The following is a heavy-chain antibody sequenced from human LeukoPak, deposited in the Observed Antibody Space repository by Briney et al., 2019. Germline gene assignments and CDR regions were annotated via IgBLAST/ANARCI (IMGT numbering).Heavy chain of an antibody. J-gene: IGHJ4*02. CDR1: GYSFTSYW. D-gene: IGHD2/OR15-2a*01. V-gene: IGHV5-51*01. CDR3: ARQYSYFPVRNTLDY. Sequence: PGESLKISCKGSGYSFTSYWIGWVRQMPGKGLEWMGIIYPGDSDTRYSPSFQGQVTISADKSISTAYLQWSSLKASDTAVYYCARQYSYFPVRNTLDYWGQGTLVIVSS. CDR2: IYPGDSDT.